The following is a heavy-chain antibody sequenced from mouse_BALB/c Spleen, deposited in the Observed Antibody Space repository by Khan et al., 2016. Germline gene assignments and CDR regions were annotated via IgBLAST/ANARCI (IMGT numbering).Heavy chain of an antibody. V-gene: IGHV2-5*01. Sequence: QVQLQQAGPGLVQPSQSLSITCTVSGFSLTSYGVHWVRQSPGKGLEWLGVIWRGGSTDYNEAFMSRLSIPKDNSKSQVFFKMNSLQAEDTAIYYWARYYGNYYAMYYWCQGTSVTVSS. CDR1: GFSLTSYG. D-gene: IGHD2-1*01. CDR2: IWRGGST. J-gene: IGHJ4*01. CDR3: ARYYGNYYAMYY.